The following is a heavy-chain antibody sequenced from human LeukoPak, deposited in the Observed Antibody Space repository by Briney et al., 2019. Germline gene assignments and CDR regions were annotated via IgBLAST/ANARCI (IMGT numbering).Heavy chain of an antibody. J-gene: IGHJ6*02. CDR2: INHSGST. V-gene: IGHV4-34*01. CDR1: GGSFSGYY. D-gene: IGHD3-22*01. CDR3: AREHYYDSSGYYYFYYSSNPNYGMDV. Sequence: SETLSLTCAVYGGSFSGYYWSWIRQPPGKGLEWIGEINHSGSTNYNPSLKSRVTISVDTSKNQFSLKLSSVTAADTAVYYCAREHYYDSSGYYYFYYSSNPNYGMDVWGQGTTVTVSS.